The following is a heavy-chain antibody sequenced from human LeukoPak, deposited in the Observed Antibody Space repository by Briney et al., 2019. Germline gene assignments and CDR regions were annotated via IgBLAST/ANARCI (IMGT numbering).Heavy chain of an antibody. J-gene: IGHJ4*02. CDR3: ARDRFGDYNFDY. CDR2: ISGSSTYI. Sequence: GGSLRLSCAASGFIFSTYSMNWVRQAPGKGLEWVSSISGSSTYIYYADSVKGRFTISRDNAKSSLYLQMNSLRAEDTAVYYCARDRFGDYNFDYWGQGTLVTVSP. V-gene: IGHV3-21*01. D-gene: IGHD4-17*01. CDR1: GFIFSTYS.